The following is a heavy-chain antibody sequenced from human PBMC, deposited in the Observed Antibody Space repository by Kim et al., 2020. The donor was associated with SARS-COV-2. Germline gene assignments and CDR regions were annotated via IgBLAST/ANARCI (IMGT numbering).Heavy chain of an antibody. V-gene: IGHV3-23*01. D-gene: IGHD1-26*01. CDR3: AKHLAPPPTYYFDY. Sequence: ANYVKGRLTITRDNSKNTLFLQMNSLSAEDTAVYYCAKHLAPPPTYYFDYWGQGTLVTVSS. J-gene: IGHJ4*02.